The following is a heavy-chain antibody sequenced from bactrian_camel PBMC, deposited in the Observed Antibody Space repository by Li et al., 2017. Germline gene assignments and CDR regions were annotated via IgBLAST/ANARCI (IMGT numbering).Heavy chain of an antibody. CDR3: NVDVDCEGGVPAAAPVGH. J-gene: IGHJ4*01. Sequence: VQLVESGGGSVQAGETLTLSCTASGYTLDDSDVAWYRQAPGKERVGVACLTWSGDSAYYADSVKGRFTISRDNAKNTVYLQMEKMKPEDTAMYYCNVDVDCEGGVPAAAPVGHWGQGTQVTVS. CDR2: LTWSGDSA. D-gene: IGHD5*01. CDR1: GYTLDDSD. V-gene: IGHV3S63*01.